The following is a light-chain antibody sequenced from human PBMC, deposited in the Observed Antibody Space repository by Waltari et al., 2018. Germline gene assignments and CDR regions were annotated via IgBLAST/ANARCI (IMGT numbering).Light chain of an antibody. CDR3: NSYAGSNNFV. V-gene: IGLV2-8*01. J-gene: IGLJ1*01. CDR1: SSDVGGDYY. Sequence: QSALPQPPSASGSPGPSIPIPCAGTSSDVGGDYYLCWYQQHPGHAPNLMIYEVSKRPSGVPDRFSGSKSGNTASLTVSGLQAEDEADYYCNSYAGSNNFVFGTGTKVTVL. CDR2: EVS.